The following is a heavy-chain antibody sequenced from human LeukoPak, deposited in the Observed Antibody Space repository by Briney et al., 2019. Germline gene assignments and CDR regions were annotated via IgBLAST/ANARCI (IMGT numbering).Heavy chain of an antibody. D-gene: IGHD2-15*01. V-gene: IGHV4-59*08. J-gene: IGHJ4*02. CDR3: ARRGYCSGGSCYSFDY. CDR1: GGSMSNYF. CDR2: IYYSGST. Sequence: SETLSLTCTVSGGSMSNYFWSWIRQPPGKGLEWIGNIYYSGSTNYNPSLNSRVTISVDTSKNQFSLKLNSVTAADTAVYYCARRGYCSGGSCYSFDYWGQGTLVTVSS.